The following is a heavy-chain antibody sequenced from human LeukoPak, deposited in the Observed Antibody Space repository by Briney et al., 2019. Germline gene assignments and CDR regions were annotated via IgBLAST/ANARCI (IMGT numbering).Heavy chain of an antibody. CDR2: IYYSGST. V-gene: IGHV4-59*01. Sequence: SETLSLTCTVSGGSISSYYWSWIRQPPGKGLEWIGYIYYSGSTNYNPSLKSRVTISVDTSKNQFSLKLSSVTAADTAVYYCARMGTSGSHHWGQGTLVTVSS. CDR3: ARMGTSGSHH. CDR1: GGSISSYY. J-gene: IGHJ5*02. D-gene: IGHD1-26*01.